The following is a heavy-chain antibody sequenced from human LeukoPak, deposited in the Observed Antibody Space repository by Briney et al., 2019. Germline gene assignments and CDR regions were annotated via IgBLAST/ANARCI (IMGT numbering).Heavy chain of an antibody. D-gene: IGHD2-15*01. CDR1: GFTFSSYA. CDR2: ISGSGGST. CDR3: AKDHGRGETYYYYYGMDV. J-gene: IGHJ6*02. Sequence: PGGSLRLSCAASGFTFSSYAMSWVRQAPGKGLEWVSAISGSGGSTYYADSVKGRFTISRDNSKSTLYLQMNSLRAEDTAVYYCAKDHGRGETYYYYYGMDVWGQGTTVTVSS. V-gene: IGHV3-23*01.